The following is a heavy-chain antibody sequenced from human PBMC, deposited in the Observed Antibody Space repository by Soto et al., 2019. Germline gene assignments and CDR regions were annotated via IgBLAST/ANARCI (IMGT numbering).Heavy chain of an antibody. V-gene: IGHV2-5*02. CDR1: GFSLSTSGVG. CDR2: IYWDDDK. J-gene: IGHJ4*02. CDR3: AHLPLSHYYDL. Sequence: QITLKESGPPLVKPTQTLTLTCTFSGFSLSTSGVGVGWIRQPPGKALEWLALIYWDDDKRYSPSLKSRLTITKDTSKNQVVLTMTNMDPVATATCSCAHLPLSHYYDLWGQGTLVTVSS.